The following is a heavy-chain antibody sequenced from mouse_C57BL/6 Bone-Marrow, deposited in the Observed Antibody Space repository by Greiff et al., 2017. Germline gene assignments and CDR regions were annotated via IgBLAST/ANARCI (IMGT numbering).Heavy chain of an antibody. V-gene: IGHV1-64*01. CDR3: ARRQLRLRRAMDY. D-gene: IGHD3-2*02. Sequence: QVQLQQPGAELVKPGASVKLSCKASGYTFTSYWMHWVKQRPGQGLEWIGMIHPNSGSTNYNEKFKSKATLTVDKSSSTAYMQLSSLTSEDSAVYYGARRQLRLRRAMDYWGQGTSVTVSS. J-gene: IGHJ4*01. CDR1: GYTFTSYW. CDR2: IHPNSGST.